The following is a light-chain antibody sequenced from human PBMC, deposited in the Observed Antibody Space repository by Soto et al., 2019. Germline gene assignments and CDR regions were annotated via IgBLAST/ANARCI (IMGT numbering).Light chain of an antibody. CDR1: SNEVGAFDY. Sequence: QSPLTQPASVSASPGQAISLSCTGTSNEVGAFDYVSWYQQHPGKAPKHIIFEVFNRPSVVSTRFSGSKSGSTASLTISGLQAEYEAVYFCSSDTANNAHGFGGGTKLTVL. CDR2: EVF. CDR3: SSDTANNAHG. J-gene: IGLJ2*01. V-gene: IGLV2-14*01.